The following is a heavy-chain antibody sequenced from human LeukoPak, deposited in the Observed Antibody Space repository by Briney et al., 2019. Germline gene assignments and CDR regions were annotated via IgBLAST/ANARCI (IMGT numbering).Heavy chain of an antibody. CDR1: GGTFSSHA. D-gene: IGHD3-3*01. J-gene: IGHJ3*02. CDR2: ISAYNGNT. V-gene: IGHV1-18*01. CDR3: AKVGFWSGYRRGDDAFDI. Sequence: ASVKVSCKASGGTFSSHAISWVRQAPGQGLEWMGWISAYNGNTNYAQKLQGRVTMTTDTSTSTAYMELRSLRSDDTAVYYCAKVGFWSGYRRGDDAFDIWGQGTMVTVSS.